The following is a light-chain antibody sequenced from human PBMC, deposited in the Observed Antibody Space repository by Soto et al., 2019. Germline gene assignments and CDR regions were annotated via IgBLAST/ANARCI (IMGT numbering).Light chain of an antibody. CDR2: KAS. Sequence: DIQMTQSPSTLSASVGDRANITCRASQSISSWLAWYQQKPGTAPNLLIYKASSLESGVPSRFSGSGSGTEFTLTISSLQPDDFATYYCQQYNTYLITFGQGTRLEIK. CDR1: QSISSW. V-gene: IGKV1-5*03. CDR3: QQYNTYLIT. J-gene: IGKJ5*01.